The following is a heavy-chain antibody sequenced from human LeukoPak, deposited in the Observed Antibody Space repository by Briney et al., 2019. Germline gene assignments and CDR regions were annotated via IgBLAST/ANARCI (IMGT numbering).Heavy chain of an antibody. J-gene: IGHJ4*02. V-gene: IGHV4-34*01. D-gene: IGHD3-10*01. CDR3: ARDRYYYGSGSDY. CDR1: DGSISSYY. Sequence: SETLSLTCTVSDGSISSYYWSWIRQPPGKGLEWIGEINHSGSTNYNPSLKSRVTISVDTSKNQFSLKLSSVTAADTAVYYCARDRYYYGSGSDYWGQGTLVTVSS. CDR2: INHSGST.